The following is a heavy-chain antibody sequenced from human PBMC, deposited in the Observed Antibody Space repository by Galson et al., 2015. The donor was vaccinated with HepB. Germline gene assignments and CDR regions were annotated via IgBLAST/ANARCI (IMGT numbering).Heavy chain of an antibody. CDR3: ARTGYCSSTSCPDAFDI. CDR1: GYTFTRNG. V-gene: IGHV1-18*01. Sequence: SVKVSCKASGYTFTRNGISWVRQAPGQGLEWMGWISANSGNTNYAQKFQDRVTMTTETSTSTAYMELRSLTSDDTAVYYCARTGYCSSTSCPDAFDIWGQGTMVTVSS. CDR2: ISANSGNT. J-gene: IGHJ3*02. D-gene: IGHD2-2*01.